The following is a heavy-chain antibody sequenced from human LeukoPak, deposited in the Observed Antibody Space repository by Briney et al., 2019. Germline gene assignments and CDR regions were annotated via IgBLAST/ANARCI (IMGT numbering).Heavy chain of an antibody. D-gene: IGHD3-22*01. Sequence: PSETLSLTCTVSGGSISSYYWSWIRQPPGKGLEWIGYIYYSGSTNYNPSLKSRVTISVDPSKNQFSLKPSSVTAADTAVYYCARGEQYYYDSSGYYVFDYWGQGTLVTVSS. CDR3: ARGEQYYYDSSGYYVFDY. CDR1: GGSISSYY. CDR2: IYYSGST. J-gene: IGHJ4*02. V-gene: IGHV4-59*12.